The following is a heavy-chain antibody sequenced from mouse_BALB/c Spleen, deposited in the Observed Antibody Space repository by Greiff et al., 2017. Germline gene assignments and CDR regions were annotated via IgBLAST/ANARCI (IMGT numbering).Heavy chain of an antibody. Sequence: QVQLQQPGAELVKPGTSVKLSCKASGYNFTSYWINWVKLRPGQGLEWIGDIYPGSGSTNYNEKFKSKATLTVDTSSSTAYMQLSSLASEDSALYYCARKGGYYYAMDYWGQGTSVTVSS. CDR3: ARKGGYYYAMDY. J-gene: IGHJ4*01. CDR1: GYNFTSYW. V-gene: IGHV1-55*01. CDR2: IYPGSGST.